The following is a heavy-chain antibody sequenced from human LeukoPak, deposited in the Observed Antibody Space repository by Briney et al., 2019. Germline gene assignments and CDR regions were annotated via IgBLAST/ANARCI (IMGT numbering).Heavy chain of an antibody. CDR3: ARDRGYYDNSGHPFDP. CDR1: GYTFTGHY. J-gene: IGHJ5*02. Sequence: ASVNVSCKASGYTFTGHYMHWVRQAPGQGLEWMGWINPKSGGTNYAQKFQGRVTMTRDTSITTAYIELSSLRSDDTAVYYCARDRGYYDNSGHPFDPWGQGTLVIVSS. V-gene: IGHV1-2*02. D-gene: IGHD3-22*01. CDR2: INPKSGGT.